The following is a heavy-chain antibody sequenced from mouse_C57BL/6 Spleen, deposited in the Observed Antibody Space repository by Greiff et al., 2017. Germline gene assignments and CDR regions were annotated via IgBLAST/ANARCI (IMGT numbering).Heavy chain of an antibody. V-gene: IGHV1-22*01. Sequence: EVKLQESGPELVKPGASVKMSCKASGYTFTDYNMHWVKQSHGKSLEWIGYINPNNGGTSYNQKFKGKATLTVNKSSSTAYMELRSLTSEDSAVYYCARSRTIYYFDYWGQGTTLTVSS. CDR3: ARSRTIYYFDY. D-gene: IGHD2-14*01. J-gene: IGHJ2*01. CDR1: GYTFTDYN. CDR2: INPNNGGT.